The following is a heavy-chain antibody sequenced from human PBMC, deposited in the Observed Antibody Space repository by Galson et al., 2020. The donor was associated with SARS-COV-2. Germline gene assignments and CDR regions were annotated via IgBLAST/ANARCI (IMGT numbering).Heavy chain of an antibody. CDR3: AREGGRSAWMV. Sequence: SETLSLTCTVSGGSTSSYYWSWIRHSPGKGLEWIGHIYYSGSTDYNPSLKSRVIISWATSKNQFSLKLRAVTAADTAVYYCAREGGRSAWMVWGHGTLVVVSS. D-gene: IGHD6-19*01. CDR1: GGSTSSYY. J-gene: IGHJ4*01. V-gene: IGHV4-59*01. CDR2: IYYSGST.